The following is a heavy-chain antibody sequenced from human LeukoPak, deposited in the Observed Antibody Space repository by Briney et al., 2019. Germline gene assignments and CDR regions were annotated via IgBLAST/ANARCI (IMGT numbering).Heavy chain of an antibody. CDR2: INPNSGGT. V-gene: IGHV1-2*02. CDR1: GYTFTGYY. D-gene: IGHD3-10*01. CDR3: ARDSGSGTQGDY. J-gene: IGHJ4*02. Sequence: APVKVSCKASGYTFTGYYMHWVRQAPGQGLEWMGWINPNSGGTNYAQKFQGRVTMTRDTSISTAYMELSRLRSDDTAVYYCARDSGSGTQGDYWGQGTLVTVSS.